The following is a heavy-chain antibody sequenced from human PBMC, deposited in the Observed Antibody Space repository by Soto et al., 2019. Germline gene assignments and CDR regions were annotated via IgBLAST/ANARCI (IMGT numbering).Heavy chain of an antibody. CDR2: TYYRSKWYN. J-gene: IGHJ6*02. Sequence: SQTLSLTCPISGDSVSSNSAAWNWIRQSPSRGLEWLGRTYYRSKWYNDYAVSVKSRITINPDTSKNQFSLQLNSVTPEDTAVYYCARATIAAAGTNYYYGMDVWGQGTTVTVSS. CDR3: ARATIAAAGTNYYYGMDV. CDR1: GDSVSSNSAA. D-gene: IGHD6-13*01. V-gene: IGHV6-1*01.